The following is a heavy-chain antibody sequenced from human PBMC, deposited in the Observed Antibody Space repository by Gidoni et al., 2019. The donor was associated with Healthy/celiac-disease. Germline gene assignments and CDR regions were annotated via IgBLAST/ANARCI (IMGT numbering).Heavy chain of an antibody. D-gene: IGHD6-19*01. Sequence: EVQLVESGGGLVQPGGSLTLSCAASGFTFSGSAMHWVRQASGKGLEWVGRIRSKANSYATAYAASVKGRFTISRDDSKNTAYLQMNSLKTEDTAVYYCTSRIAVGDYWGQGTLVTVSS. CDR1: GFTFSGSA. CDR3: TSRIAVGDY. V-gene: IGHV3-73*01. CDR2: IRSKANSYAT. J-gene: IGHJ4*02.